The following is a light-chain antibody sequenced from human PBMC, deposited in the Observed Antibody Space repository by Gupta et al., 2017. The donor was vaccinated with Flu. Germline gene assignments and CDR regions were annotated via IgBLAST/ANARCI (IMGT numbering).Light chain of an antibody. CDR3: QQYGNSPPT. CDR2: GAS. Sequence: EIVLTQSPGTLSLSPGEGATLYCRASQSVSSNYLAWYQQKPGQAPRLLIYGASNRATGIPDRFSGSGSGTDFTLTISRLGPEDFAVYFCQQYGNSPPTFCQGTKLEIE. J-gene: IGKJ2*01. V-gene: IGKV3-20*01. CDR1: QSVSSNY.